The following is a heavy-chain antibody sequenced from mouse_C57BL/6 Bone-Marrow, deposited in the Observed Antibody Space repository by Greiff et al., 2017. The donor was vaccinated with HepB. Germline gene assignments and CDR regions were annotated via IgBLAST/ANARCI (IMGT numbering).Heavy chain of an antibody. Sequence: VQLVESGPELVKPGASVKLSCKASGYTFTSYDINWVKQRPGQGLEWIGWIYPRDGSTKYNEKFKGKATLTVDTSSSTAYMELHSLTSEDSAVYFWAPQTYDGYYRFAYWGQGTLVTVSA. V-gene: IGHV1-85*01. CDR1: GYTFTSYD. CDR2: IYPRDGST. CDR3: APQTYDGYYRFAY. D-gene: IGHD2-3*01. J-gene: IGHJ3*01.